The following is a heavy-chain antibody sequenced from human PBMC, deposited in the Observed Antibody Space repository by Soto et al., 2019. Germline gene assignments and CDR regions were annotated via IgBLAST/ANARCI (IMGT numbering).Heavy chain of an antibody. CDR1: GFTVSNYD. D-gene: IGHD7-27*01. J-gene: IGHJ4*02. CDR3: SHWGFF. CDR2: IYAGGTT. Sequence: GGSLRLSCAASGFTVSNYDMSWFRQAPGKGLEWVSIIYAGGTTYYTDSLKGRFTISRDSSKNTLFLQMNSLRAEDTAVYYCSHWGFFWGRGTLVT. V-gene: IGHV3-66*01.